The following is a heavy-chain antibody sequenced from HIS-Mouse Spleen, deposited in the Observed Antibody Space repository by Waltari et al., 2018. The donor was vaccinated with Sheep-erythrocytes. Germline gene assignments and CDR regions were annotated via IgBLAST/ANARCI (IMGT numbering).Heavy chain of an antibody. V-gene: IGHV4-34*01. J-gene: IGHJ6*02. Sequence: QVQLQQWGAGLLKPSETLSLTCAFYGGSFSGYSWSWIRQPPGRGLEWIGEINHSGSTNYNPSLKSRVTISVDTSKNQFSLKLSSVTAADTAVYYCARSGIAGKVLDYYYGMDVWGQGTTVTVSS. CDR3: ARSGIAGKVLDYYYGMDV. D-gene: IGHD6-13*01. CDR2: INHSGST. CDR1: GGSFSGYS.